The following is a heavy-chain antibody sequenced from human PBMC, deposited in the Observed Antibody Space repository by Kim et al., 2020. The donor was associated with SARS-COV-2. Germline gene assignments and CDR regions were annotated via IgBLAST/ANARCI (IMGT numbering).Heavy chain of an antibody. D-gene: IGHD3-10*01. J-gene: IGHJ4*02. V-gene: IGHV4-34*01. CDR2: INHSGST. Sequence: SGTLSLTCAVYGGSFSGYYWSWIRQPPGKGLEWIGEINHSGSTNYNPSLKSRVTISVDTSKNQFSLKLSSVTAADTAVYYCARGTRITMVRGVTPLDHWGQGTLVTVSS. CDR3: ARGTRITMVRGVTPLDH. CDR1: GGSFSGYY.